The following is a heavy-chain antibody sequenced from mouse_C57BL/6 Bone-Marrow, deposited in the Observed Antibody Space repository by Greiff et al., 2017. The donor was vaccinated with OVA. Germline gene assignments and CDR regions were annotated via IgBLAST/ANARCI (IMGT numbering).Heavy chain of an antibody. CDR2: IYPGSGNT. CDR1: GYTFTDYY. Sequence: QVQLQQSGAELVRPGASVKLSCKASGYTFTDYYINWVKQRPGQGLEWIARIYPGSGNTYYNEKFKGKATLTAEKSSSTAYMQLSSLTSEDSAVYFCASGDYGSSYDWYFDVWGTGTTVTVSS. J-gene: IGHJ1*03. D-gene: IGHD1-1*01. CDR3: ASGDYGSSYDWYFDV. V-gene: IGHV1-76*01.